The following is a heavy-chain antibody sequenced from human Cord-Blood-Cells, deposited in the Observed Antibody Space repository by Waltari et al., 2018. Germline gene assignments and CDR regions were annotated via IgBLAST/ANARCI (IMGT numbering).Heavy chain of an antibody. Sequence: EVQLVESGGGLVKHGGSLRLSCAAAGFPFSSTSMTWVRQAPGKGLEWVSSISSSSSYIYYADSVKGRFTISRDNAKNSLYLQMNSLRAEDTAVYYCAREPDYGDYFDYWGQGTLVTVSS. CDR1: GFPFSSTS. CDR3: AREPDYGDYFDY. V-gene: IGHV3-21*01. J-gene: IGHJ4*02. CDR2: ISSSSSYI. D-gene: IGHD4-17*01.